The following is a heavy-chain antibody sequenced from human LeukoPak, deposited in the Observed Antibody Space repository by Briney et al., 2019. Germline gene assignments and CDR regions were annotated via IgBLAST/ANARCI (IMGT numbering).Heavy chain of an antibody. D-gene: IGHD5-18*01. CDR3: ARHTASDC. Sequence: TSETLSLTCAVYGGSFSGFYWSWVRQPPGMGLEWIGEINHSGSTNYNPSLKSRVTISVDTSKNQFSLKLSSVTAADTAVYYCARHTASDCWGQGTLVTVSS. CDR1: GGSFSGFY. CDR2: INHSGST. J-gene: IGHJ4*02. V-gene: IGHV4-34*01.